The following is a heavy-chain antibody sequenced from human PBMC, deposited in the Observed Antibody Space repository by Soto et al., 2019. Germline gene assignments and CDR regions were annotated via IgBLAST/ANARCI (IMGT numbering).Heavy chain of an antibody. Sequence: QVPLVESGGGVVQPGRSLRVSCAASGFTFSIYAMHWVRQAPGTGLEWVAVISYDGTKTYYADSVKGRFTISRDNSKNTVYLQMNTLRDEDTAVYYCAKDRGPRRQWYIDPFDYWGQGTLVTVSP. J-gene: IGHJ4*02. CDR3: AKDRGPRRQWYIDPFDY. V-gene: IGHV3-30*18. CDR2: ISYDGTKT. D-gene: IGHD6-19*01. CDR1: GFTFSIYA.